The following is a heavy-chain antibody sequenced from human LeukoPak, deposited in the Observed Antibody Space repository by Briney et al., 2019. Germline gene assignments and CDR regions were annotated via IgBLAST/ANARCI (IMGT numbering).Heavy chain of an antibody. V-gene: IGHV4-38-2*01. D-gene: IGHD4-17*01. Sequence: SETLSLTCAVCGYSISSGYYWGWIRQPPGKGLEWIGSIYHSGSTYYNPSLKSRVTISVDTSKNQFSPKLSSVTAADTAVYYCARGELTTVTTGAFDIWGQGTMVTVS. CDR2: IYHSGST. CDR1: GYSISSGYY. J-gene: IGHJ3*02. CDR3: ARGELTTVTTGAFDI.